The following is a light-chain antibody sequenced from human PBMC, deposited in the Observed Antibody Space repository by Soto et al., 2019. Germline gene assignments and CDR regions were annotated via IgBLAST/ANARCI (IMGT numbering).Light chain of an antibody. CDR2: DVY. CDR3: SSYTTTSTVV. Sequence: QPASVSGSPGQSITISCTGTSSDVGGYDYVSWFQQYPGKAPSLMLYDVYRRPSGVSYRFSGSKSGNTASLTISGLQAEDEADYYCSSYTTTSTVVFGGGTKVTVL. V-gene: IGLV2-14*01. CDR1: SSDVGGYDY. J-gene: IGLJ2*01.